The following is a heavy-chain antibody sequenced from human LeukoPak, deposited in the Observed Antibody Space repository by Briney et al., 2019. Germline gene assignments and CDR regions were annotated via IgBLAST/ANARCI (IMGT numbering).Heavy chain of an antibody. CDR3: ARGLEIFGVVSYYYMDV. CDR1: GYTFNSYG. J-gene: IGHJ6*03. Sequence: ASVKVSCKASGYTFNSYGISWVRQAPGQGLECMGWISAYNGNTNYAQKLQGRVTMTTDTSTSTAYMELRSLRSEDTAVYYCARGLEIFGVVSYYYMDVWGKGTTVTVSS. CDR2: ISAYNGNT. D-gene: IGHD3-3*01. V-gene: IGHV1-18*01.